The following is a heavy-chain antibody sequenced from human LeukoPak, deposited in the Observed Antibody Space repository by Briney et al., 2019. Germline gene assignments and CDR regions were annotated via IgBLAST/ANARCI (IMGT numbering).Heavy chain of an antibody. CDR2: IYTSGGT. CDR3: ARQSGSYSNFDY. CDR1: GGSISSYY. D-gene: IGHD1-26*01. V-gene: IGHV4-4*09. Sequence: PSETLSLTCTVSGGSISSYYWSWIRQPPGKGLEWIGYIYTSGGTNYNPSLKSRVTISVDTSKNQFSLKLSSVTAADTAVYYCARQSGSYSNFDYWGQGTLVTVSS. J-gene: IGHJ4*02.